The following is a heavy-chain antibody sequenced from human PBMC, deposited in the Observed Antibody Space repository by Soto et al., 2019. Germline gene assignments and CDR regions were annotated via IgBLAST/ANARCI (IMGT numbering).Heavy chain of an antibody. J-gene: IGHJ3*02. CDR1: GYSFTSYW. Sequence: GESLKISCKGSGYSFTSYWVGWVRQMPGKGLEWMGIIYPGDSDTRYSPSFQGQVTISADKSISTAYLQWSSLKASDTAMYYCARQMCSSTSCYASAFDIWGQGTMVTVSS. V-gene: IGHV5-51*01. D-gene: IGHD2-2*01. CDR2: IYPGDSDT. CDR3: ARQMCSSTSCYASAFDI.